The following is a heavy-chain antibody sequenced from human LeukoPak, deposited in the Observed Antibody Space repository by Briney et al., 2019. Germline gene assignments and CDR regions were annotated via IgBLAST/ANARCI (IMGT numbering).Heavy chain of an antibody. Sequence: PGGSLRLSCAASEFTFSSYWMSWVRQAPGKGPEWVANIKQDGGQIYYLDSVKGRFTVSRDNAKNSLYLQMNSLRAEDTAVYYCARLGARQMLEYWGQGTLVTVSS. J-gene: IGHJ4*02. CDR2: IKQDGGQI. CDR3: ARLGARQMLEY. D-gene: IGHD4-17*01. CDR1: EFTFSSYW. V-gene: IGHV3-7*01.